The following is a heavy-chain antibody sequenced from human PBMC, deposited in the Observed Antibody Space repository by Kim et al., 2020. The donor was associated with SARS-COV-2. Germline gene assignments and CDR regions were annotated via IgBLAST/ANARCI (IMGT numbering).Heavy chain of an antibody. CDR3: ARVLLVTMRIDGGSDAFDI. D-gene: IGHD3-22*01. J-gene: IGHJ3*02. Sequence: RFTISRDNAKNSLYLQMNSLRAEDTAVYYCARVLLVTMRIDGGSDAFDIWGQGTMVTVSS. V-gene: IGHV3-11*06.